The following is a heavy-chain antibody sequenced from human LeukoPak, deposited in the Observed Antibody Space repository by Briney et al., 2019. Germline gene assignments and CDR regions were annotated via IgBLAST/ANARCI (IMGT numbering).Heavy chain of an antibody. CDR3: AKSDCGSDGCKLLNY. J-gene: IGHJ4*02. V-gene: IGHV1-8*01. CDR1: GYTFTSYD. D-gene: IGHD2-21*01. CDR2: MNPNSGNT. Sequence: ASVKVSCKASGYTFTSYDINWVRQATGQGLEWMGWMNPNSGNTGYAQKFQGRVTMTRNTSISTAYMELSSLRAEDTAVYYCAKSDCGSDGCKLLNYWGQGTLVTASS.